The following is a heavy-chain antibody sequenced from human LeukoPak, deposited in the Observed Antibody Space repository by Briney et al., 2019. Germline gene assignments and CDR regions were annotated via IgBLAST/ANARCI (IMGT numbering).Heavy chain of an antibody. D-gene: IGHD2-15*01. CDR3: ARDGLYCTGGSCYSN. CDR2: INTNTGNP. J-gene: IGHJ1*01. CDR1: GYTFTSYS. V-gene: IGHV7-4-1*02. Sequence: ASVKVSCKASGYTFTSYSINWVRQAPGQGLEWMGWINTNTGNPTYAQDFTGRFVFSLDTSVTTAYLQISSLKAEDTAIYYCARDGLYCTGGSCYSNWGQGTLVTVSS.